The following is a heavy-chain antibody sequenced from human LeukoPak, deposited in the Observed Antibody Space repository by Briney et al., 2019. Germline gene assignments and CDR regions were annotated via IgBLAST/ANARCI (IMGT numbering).Heavy chain of an antibody. CDR1: GFTFSSYT. D-gene: IGHD5-18*01. V-gene: IGHV3-21*01. Sequence: GGSLRLSCAASGFTFSSYTMNWVRQAPGKGLEWVSSISSSSDYIFYADSVKGRFTISRDNAQNSLYLQMNSLRVEDTAVYYCAKDGTWIQLWSAFDIWGQGTMVTVSS. CDR3: AKDGTWIQLWSAFDI. J-gene: IGHJ3*02. CDR2: ISSSSDYI.